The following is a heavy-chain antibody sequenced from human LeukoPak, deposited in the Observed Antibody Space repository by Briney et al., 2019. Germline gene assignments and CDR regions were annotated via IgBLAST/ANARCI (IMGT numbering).Heavy chain of an antibody. Sequence: GASVKVSCKASGYTFTGYYMHWVRQAPGQGLEWMGWINPNSGGTNYAQKFPGRVTMTRDTSISTAYMELSSLRSEDTAVYYCARVGICSGGSCYSRGHYYMEVWGKGTTVTVSS. D-gene: IGHD2-15*01. CDR3: ARVGICSGGSCYSRGHYYMEV. J-gene: IGHJ6*03. CDR1: GYTFTGYY. CDR2: INPNSGGT. V-gene: IGHV1-2*02.